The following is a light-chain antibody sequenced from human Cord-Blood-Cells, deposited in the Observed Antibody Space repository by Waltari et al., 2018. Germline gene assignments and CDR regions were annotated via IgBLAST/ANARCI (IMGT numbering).Light chain of an antibody. Sequence: QAVLTQPASLSASPGASASPTCTLRSGINVGTYRIYWYQHTPGSPPQYLLRYKSDSDKQQGSGVPIRFSGSKDASANAGILLISGLQSEDEADYYCMIWHSSAWVFGGGTKLTVL. CDR2: YKSDSDK. CDR3: MIWHSSAWV. V-gene: IGLV5-45*01. CDR1: SGINVGTYR. J-gene: IGLJ3*02.